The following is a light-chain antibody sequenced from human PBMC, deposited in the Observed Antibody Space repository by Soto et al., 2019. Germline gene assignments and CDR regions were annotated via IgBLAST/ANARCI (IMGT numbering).Light chain of an antibody. Sequence: DIQMTQSPSSLSASVGDRVTITCQASQDITKYLNWYQQRPGKAPKLLIYDASNLETGVPSRFSGGGSDIDFTLTISSLQPEDIATYYCQQYYNLPVTFGGGTKVEIK. CDR2: DAS. CDR1: QDITKY. J-gene: IGKJ4*01. V-gene: IGKV1-33*01. CDR3: QQYYNLPVT.